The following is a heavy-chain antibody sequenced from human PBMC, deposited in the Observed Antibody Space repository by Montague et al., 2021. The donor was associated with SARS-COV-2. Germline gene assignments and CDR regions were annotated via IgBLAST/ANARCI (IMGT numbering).Heavy chain of an antibody. Sequence: VKPTQTLTLTCTFSGFSLSTSGVGVGWIRQPPGKALEWLALIXXXYYKRYSPSPKSRLTITKDTSNNQVVLTMPNMDPVDTATYYCAHRKWGWYGSLDYWGQGTLVTVSS. J-gene: IGHJ4*02. D-gene: IGHD6-19*01. CDR1: GFSLSTSGVG. CDR2: IXXXYYK. V-gene: IGHV2-5*02. CDR3: AHRKWGWYGSLDY.